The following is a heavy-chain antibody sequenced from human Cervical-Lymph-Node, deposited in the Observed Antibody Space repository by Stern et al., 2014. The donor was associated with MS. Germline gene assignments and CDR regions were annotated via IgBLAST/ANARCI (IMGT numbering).Heavy chain of an antibody. CDR1: GFTFSNYA. D-gene: IGHD5-24*01. V-gene: IGHV3-23*01. J-gene: IGHJ4*02. CDR3: AKGPDAYNWLAVN. Sequence: EVQLLESGGGLIQSGGSLRLSCAASGFTFSNYAMTWVRQAPGKGLEWVPAISGTGRSTYYADSVKGRSTISRDNSKNTLDLQINNVRAEDTALYYCAKGPDAYNWLAVNWGQGTLVAVSS. CDR2: ISGTGRST.